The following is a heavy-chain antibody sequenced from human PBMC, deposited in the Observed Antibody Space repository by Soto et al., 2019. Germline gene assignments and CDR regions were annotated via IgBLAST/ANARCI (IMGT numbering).Heavy chain of an antibody. J-gene: IGHJ4*02. D-gene: IGHD3-22*01. V-gene: IGHV3-23*01. Sequence: GGSLRLSCAASGFTFSNYAMSWVRQAPGKGLEWVSTISGSGGVTYYADSVKGRFTISRDNSKNTLYLQMSSLRAEDTAVYHCAKSGIYYYDSSGYYDYWGQGALVTVSS. CDR2: ISGSGGVT. CDR3: AKSGIYYYDSSGYYDY. CDR1: GFTFSNYA.